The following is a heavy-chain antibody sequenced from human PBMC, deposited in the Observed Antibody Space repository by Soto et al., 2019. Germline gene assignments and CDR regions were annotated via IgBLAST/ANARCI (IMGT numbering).Heavy chain of an antibody. CDR1: GFTFTNYV. CDR3: ARYGSGWYNDY. Sequence: GGSLRLSCAGTGFTFTNYVMTWVRQAPGKGLEWVSGISGSGGATYYADSVRDRFTISRENSKNTVYLQMNGLGADDTAVYYCARYGSGWYNDYWGQGTLVTVSS. CDR2: ISGSGGAT. D-gene: IGHD6-19*01. J-gene: IGHJ4*02. V-gene: IGHV3-23*01.